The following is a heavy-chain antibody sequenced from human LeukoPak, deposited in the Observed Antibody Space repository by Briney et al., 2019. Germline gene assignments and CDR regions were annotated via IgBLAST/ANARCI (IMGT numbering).Heavy chain of an antibody. J-gene: IGHJ4*02. CDR2: VYSGGDT. Sequence: GGSLRLSCVVSGFIVSNNYMSSVRQAPGKGLEWASVVYSGGDTYYADFVMGRFTISRDKSKNTLFLQMNNLRAEDTAVYYCARAGYSYGRGYFDYWGQGTLVTVSS. CDR1: GFIVSNNY. V-gene: IGHV3-53*01. CDR3: ARAGYSYGRGYFDY. D-gene: IGHD5-18*01.